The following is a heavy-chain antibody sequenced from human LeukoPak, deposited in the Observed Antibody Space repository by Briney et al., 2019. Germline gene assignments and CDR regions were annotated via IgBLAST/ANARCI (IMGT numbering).Heavy chain of an antibody. Sequence: GGSLRLSCAASGFTFSSFWMHWGRQAPGKGLVWVSRVSDDGSTTTYADSVKGRFTISRDNAKNTLYLQMNSLRPEDTAVYYCVRHNAARAFDIWGQGTMVIVSS. V-gene: IGHV3-74*03. J-gene: IGHJ3*02. CDR1: GFTFSSFW. CDR3: VRHNAARAFDI. D-gene: IGHD1-1*01. CDR2: VSDDGSTT.